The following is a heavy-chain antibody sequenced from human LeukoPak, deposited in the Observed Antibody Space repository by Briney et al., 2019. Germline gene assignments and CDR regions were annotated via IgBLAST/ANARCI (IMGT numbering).Heavy chain of an antibody. CDR2: IYPGDSDT. CDR3: ARQPAHIVATYHTYYGMDV. J-gene: IGHJ6*02. CDR1: GYSFTSYW. D-gene: IGHD5-12*01. Sequence: GESLKISCKGSGYSFTSYWIGWVRQMPGKGLEWMGIIYPGDSDTRYSPSFQGQVTISADKSISTAYLQWSSLKVSDTAMYYCARQPAHIVATYHTYYGMDVWGQGTTVTVSS. V-gene: IGHV5-51*01.